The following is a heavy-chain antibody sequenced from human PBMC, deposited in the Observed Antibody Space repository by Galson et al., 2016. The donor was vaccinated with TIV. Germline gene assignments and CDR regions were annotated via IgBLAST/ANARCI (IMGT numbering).Heavy chain of an antibody. D-gene: IGHD1-7*01. CDR3: AKNSWNYEGAFDI. J-gene: IGHJ3*02. V-gene: IGHV3-7*01. CDR2: IKQDGSEK. CDR1: GFTFSSYW. Sequence: SLRLSCAASGFTFSSYWLSWVRQAPGKGLEWVANIKQDGSEKHYVDSVKGRFNISRDNAKNSLSLQMNSLRAEDTAVYYCAKNSWNYEGAFDIWGQGTMVTVYS.